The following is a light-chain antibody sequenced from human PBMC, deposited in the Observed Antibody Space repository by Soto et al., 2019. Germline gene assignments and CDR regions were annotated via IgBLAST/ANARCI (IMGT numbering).Light chain of an antibody. Sequence: DIQMTQSPSSLSASVGDRVTITCQASQDISNYLNWYQQKPGKAPKLLIYDASNLERGAPSRFSGSGSGTDFTFTISSLQPEDSATYYCQQYDDLPYTFGQGTKLEIK. CDR2: DAS. CDR3: QQYDDLPYT. CDR1: QDISNY. V-gene: IGKV1-33*01. J-gene: IGKJ2*01.